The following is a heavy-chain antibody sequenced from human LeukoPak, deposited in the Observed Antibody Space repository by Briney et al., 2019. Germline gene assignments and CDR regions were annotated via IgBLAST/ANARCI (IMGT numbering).Heavy chain of an antibody. Sequence: GGSLRLSCAASGFTFSSYAMSWVRQAPGKGLEWVSAISGSGGSTYYADSVKGRFTISRDNSKNTLYLQMNSLRAEDTVVYYCAKAVGYSYDLDAFDIWGQGTMVTVSS. CDR3: AKAVGYSYDLDAFDI. CDR1: GFTFSSYA. D-gene: IGHD5-18*01. J-gene: IGHJ3*02. V-gene: IGHV3-23*01. CDR2: ISGSGGST.